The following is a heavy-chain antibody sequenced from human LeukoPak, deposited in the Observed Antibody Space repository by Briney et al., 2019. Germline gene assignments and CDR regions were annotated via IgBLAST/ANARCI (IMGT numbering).Heavy chain of an antibody. J-gene: IGHJ5*02. CDR1: GYSFTSYW. CDR2: IDPSDSDT. Sequence: GESLRISCKASGYSFTSYWIGWVRQMPGKGLEWMGIIDPSDSDTRYTPSFQGQVTISADKSLTTAYLQWNSLKASDSAMYYCARHGEKATDTWFDPWGQGTLVTVSS. V-gene: IGHV5-51*01. D-gene: IGHD5-24*01. CDR3: ARHGEKATDTWFDP.